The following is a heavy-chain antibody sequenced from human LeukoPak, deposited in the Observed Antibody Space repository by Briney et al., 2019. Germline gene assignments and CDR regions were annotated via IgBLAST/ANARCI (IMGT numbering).Heavy chain of an antibody. CDR1: GFTFSSHW. D-gene: IGHD3-9*01. CDR3: ATHGYSELRYFDWSTNE. Sequence: GSLRLSCVVSGFTFSSHWMSWVRQAPGKGLEWVANIKEDGSEKYYVDSVKGRFTLSRDNAKKSLYLQMDSLRAEDTAVYYCATHGYSELRYFDWSTNEWGQGTLVTVSS. V-gene: IGHV3-7*01. CDR2: IKEDGSEK. J-gene: IGHJ4*02.